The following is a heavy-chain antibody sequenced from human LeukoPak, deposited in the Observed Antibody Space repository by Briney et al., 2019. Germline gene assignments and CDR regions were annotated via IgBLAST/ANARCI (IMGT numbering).Heavy chain of an antibody. CDR1: GFTVSSKY. D-gene: IGHD3-16*01. Sequence: GGSLRLSCAASGFTVSSKYMSWVHQAPGKGLEWVSVIYSGGSTYYADSVKGRFTISRDNSKNTLYLQMNSLRAEDTAVYYCARGDFGPDAFDIWGQGTMVTVSS. J-gene: IGHJ3*02. CDR3: ARGDFGPDAFDI. V-gene: IGHV3-53*01. CDR2: IYSGGST.